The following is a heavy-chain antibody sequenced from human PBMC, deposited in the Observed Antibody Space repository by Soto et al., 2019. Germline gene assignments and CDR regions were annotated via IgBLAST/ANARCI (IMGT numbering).Heavy chain of an antibody. V-gene: IGHV2-5*02. J-gene: IGHJ4*02. D-gene: IGHD3-3*02. CDR2: IYRDDDK. CDR3: AXXXXXXXPXXXFNY. CDR1: GFSLMTNGVG. Sequence: QITLKESGPTLVKPTQTLTLTCTVSGFSLMTNGVGVGWFRQPPGKALEWLALIYRDDDKRDRPSLKSRVTITTDSSKNQVVLTMTNMAPVDTATYYCAXXXXXXXPXXXFNYWGQGTLVTVS.